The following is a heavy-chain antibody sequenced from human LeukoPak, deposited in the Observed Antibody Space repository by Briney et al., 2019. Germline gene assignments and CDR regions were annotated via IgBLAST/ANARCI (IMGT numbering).Heavy chain of an antibody. CDR1: AYTFTTYH. J-gene: IGHJ4*02. CDR2: INAYNGNT. Sequence: ASVKVSCKASAYTFTTYHINWVRQAPGQGLEWMGRINAYNGNTNYEQKLQGRVIMTTDKSTSTVYMELRSLRSDDTAVYYCARGGRGNFDYWGQGTLVTVSS. V-gene: IGHV1-18*01. D-gene: IGHD3-10*01. CDR3: ARGGRGNFDY.